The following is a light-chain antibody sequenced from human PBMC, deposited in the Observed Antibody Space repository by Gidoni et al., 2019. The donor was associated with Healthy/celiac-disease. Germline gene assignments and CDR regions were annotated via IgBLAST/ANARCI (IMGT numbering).Light chain of an antibody. CDR1: QSLLHSNGYNY. J-gene: IGKJ1*01. CDR2: LGS. CDR3: MQALQTRT. Sequence: DIVMTQSPLSLPVTPGEPASTSCRSSQSLLHSNGYNYLDWYLQKPGQSPQLLIYLGSNRASGVPDRFSGSGSGTDFTLKISRVEAEDVGVYYCMQALQTRTFGQXTKVEIK. V-gene: IGKV2-28*01.